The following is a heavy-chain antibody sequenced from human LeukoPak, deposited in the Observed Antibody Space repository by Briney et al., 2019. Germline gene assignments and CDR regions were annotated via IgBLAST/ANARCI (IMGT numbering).Heavy chain of an antibody. D-gene: IGHD4-17*01. J-gene: IGHJ4*02. CDR3: ARAPLTTATSDYFDL. CDR2: IHYSGIT. CDR1: GGSNSTNDYF. V-gene: IGHV4-30-4*01. Sequence: SQTLSLTCTVSGGSNSTNDYFWSWIRQSPEKGLEWIGYIHYSGITKSNPSLESRLTLSVDTSKNQLSLRLTSVTAADTAVYYRARAPLTTATSDYFDLWGLGTLVTVSS.